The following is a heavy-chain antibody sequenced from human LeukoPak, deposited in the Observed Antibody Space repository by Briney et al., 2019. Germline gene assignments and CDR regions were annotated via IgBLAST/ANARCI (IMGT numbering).Heavy chain of an antibody. CDR3: ARDAANRIVGLYYY. D-gene: IGHD3-22*01. CDR2: IYSGDNT. Sequence: GGSQTLACAASGLSVSSKYASWARLAAREGLEWVLFIYSGDNTYYAASVRGRFTISRDVSKNTLYLRMNRLRAEDTAVYYCARDAANRIVGLYYYGGQGTLVTVS. V-gene: IGHV3-53*01. CDR1: GLSVSSKY. J-gene: IGHJ4*02.